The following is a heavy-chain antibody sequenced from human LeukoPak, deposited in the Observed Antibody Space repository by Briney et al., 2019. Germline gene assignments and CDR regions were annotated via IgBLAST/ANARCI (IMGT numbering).Heavy chain of an antibody. V-gene: IGHV3-7*01. D-gene: IGHD4-11*01. Sequence: GGSLRLSCAASGFTFSNYAMSWVRQAPGKGLEWVANIRQDGSYKQYVDSVKGRFTISRDNAQNSLYLQMNSLRTEDTAVYYCVRLQRAVTGNYWGQGTLVTVSS. CDR1: GFTFSNYA. CDR3: VRLQRAVTGNY. CDR2: IRQDGSYK. J-gene: IGHJ4*02.